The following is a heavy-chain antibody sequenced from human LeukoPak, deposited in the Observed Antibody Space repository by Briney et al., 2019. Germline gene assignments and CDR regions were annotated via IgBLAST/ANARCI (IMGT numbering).Heavy chain of an antibody. V-gene: IGHV1-69*02. D-gene: IGHD2-8*01. J-gene: IGHJ4*02. CDR3: AIMGGSTTRAVDY. CDR2: IVPMFGIP. CDR1: GGTFNGYT. Sequence: SVKVSCKASGGTFNGYTINWVRQAPGQGLEWMGRIVPMFGIPDYAQKFQGRVTLTADKSTSTAYMELSSLRSEDTAMYYCAIMGGSTTRAVDYWAQGTLVTVSS.